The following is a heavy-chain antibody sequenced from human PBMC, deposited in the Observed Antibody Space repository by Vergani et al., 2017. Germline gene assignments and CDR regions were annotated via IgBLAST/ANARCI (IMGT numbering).Heavy chain of an antibody. Sequence: QVQLQESGPGLVKPSQTLSLTCTVSGGSISSGSYYWSWFRQPAGKRLEWIGRFYTGGGTNYNPSLKSRVTISVDTSNNHFSLRLNSLTAADTAVYYCARLSGIVYDIFSGTQYFFDFWGQGTLVTVSS. CDR2: FYTGGGT. J-gene: IGHJ4*02. D-gene: IGHD3-9*01. V-gene: IGHV4-61*02. CDR1: GGSISSGSYY. CDR3: ARLSGIVYDIFSGTQYFFDF.